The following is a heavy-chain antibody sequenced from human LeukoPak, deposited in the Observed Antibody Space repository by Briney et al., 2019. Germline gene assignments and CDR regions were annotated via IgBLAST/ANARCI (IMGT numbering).Heavy chain of an antibody. J-gene: IGHJ4*02. Sequence: ASVKVSCKASGYTFTGYYMHWVRQAPGQGLEWMGWINANSGGTNYAQKFQGRVTMTRDTSISTAYMELSRLRSDDTAVYYCARGMYYDILTGYYPDYWGQGTLVTVSS. CDR1: GYTFTGYY. CDR2: INANSGGT. D-gene: IGHD3-9*01. CDR3: ARGMYYDILTGYYPDY. V-gene: IGHV1-2*02.